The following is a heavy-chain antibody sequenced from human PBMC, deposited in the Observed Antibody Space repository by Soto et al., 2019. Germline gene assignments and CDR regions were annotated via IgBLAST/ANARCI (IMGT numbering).Heavy chain of an antibody. J-gene: IGHJ5*02. Sequence: PSETLSLTCAVYGGSFSGYYWTWIRQPPGTGLEWIGEINHSGSTNYNPSLKSRVTISVDTSKNQFSLKLTSVTAADTAVYYCARAYGGHPALFDPWGQGTLVTVSS. D-gene: IGHD4-17*01. V-gene: IGHV4-34*01. CDR2: INHSGST. CDR1: GGSFSGYY. CDR3: ARAYGGHPALFDP.